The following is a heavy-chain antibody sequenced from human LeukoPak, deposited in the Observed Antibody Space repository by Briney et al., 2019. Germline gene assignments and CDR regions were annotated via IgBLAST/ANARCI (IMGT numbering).Heavy chain of an antibody. CDR1: GFTFDDYA. J-gene: IGHJ4*02. CDR2: ISWDGGST. D-gene: IGHD3-10*01. CDR3: AKDMAAYYYSSGNIDY. V-gene: IGHV3-43D*03. Sequence: GSLRLSCAASGFTFDDYAMHWVRQAPGTGLEWVSLISWDGGSTYYADSVKGRFTISRDNSKDSLYLQMNSLRAEDTALYYCAKDMAAYYYSSGNIDYWGQGTLVTVSS.